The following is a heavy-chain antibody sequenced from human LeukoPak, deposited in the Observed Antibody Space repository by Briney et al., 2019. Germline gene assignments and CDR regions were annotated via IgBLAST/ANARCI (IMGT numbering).Heavy chain of an antibody. V-gene: IGHV4-34*01. Sequence: PSETLSLTCAVYGGSFSGYYWSWIRQPPGKGLEWIGEINHSGSTNYNPSLKSRVTISVDTSKNQFSLKLSSVTAADTAVYYCARGGVDDISVAGGVDYGMDVWGQGTTVTVSS. CDR3: ARGGVDDISVAGGVDYGMDV. J-gene: IGHJ6*02. CDR2: INHSGST. CDR1: GGSFSGYY. D-gene: IGHD3-9*01.